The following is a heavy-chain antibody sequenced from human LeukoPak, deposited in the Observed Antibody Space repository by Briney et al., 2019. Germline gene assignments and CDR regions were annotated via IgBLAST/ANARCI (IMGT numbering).Heavy chain of an antibody. CDR3: ARYSSSWGYDY. CDR2: IHHSGST. V-gene: IGHV4-38-2*02. Sequence: SETLSLTCIVSGYSISSGYYWGWIRQPPGKGLEWIGNIHHSGSTYYNPSLKSRVTISVDTSKNQLSLKLSSVTAADTAVYYCARYSSSWGYDYWGQGTLVTVSS. CDR1: GYSISSGYY. J-gene: IGHJ4*02. D-gene: IGHD6-13*01.